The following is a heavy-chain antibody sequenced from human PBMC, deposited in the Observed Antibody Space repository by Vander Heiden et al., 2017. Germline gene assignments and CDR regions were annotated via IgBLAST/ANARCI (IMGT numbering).Heavy chain of an antibody. Sequence: QVQLVQSGAEVKKPGSSEKVPRKASGGTFSSYAISWVRQAPEQGLEWMGGIIPIFGTANYAQRCQGRVTITADESTSTAYMELSSLRSEDTAVYYCARPWIQLGSAYYYGMDVWGQGTTVTVSS. CDR2: IIPIFGTA. CDR3: ARPWIQLGSAYYYGMDV. CDR1: GGTFSSYA. V-gene: IGHV1-69*01. J-gene: IGHJ6*02. D-gene: IGHD5-18*01.